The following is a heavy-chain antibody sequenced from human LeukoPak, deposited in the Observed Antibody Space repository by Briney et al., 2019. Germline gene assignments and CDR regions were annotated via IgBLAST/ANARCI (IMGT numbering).Heavy chain of an antibody. D-gene: IGHD2-15*01. J-gene: IGHJ5*02. CDR3: AIEGYCSGGTCYTNWFDT. Sequence: AGGSLRLSCAASGFAFSDYSMNWVRQAPGKGLEWVSYISSSDNTIHYADSVKGRFTISRDNAKNSLYLEMNSLRDEDTAVYYCAIEGYCSGGTCYTNWFDTWGQGTLVTVSS. CDR1: GFAFSDYS. CDR2: ISSSDNTI. V-gene: IGHV3-48*02.